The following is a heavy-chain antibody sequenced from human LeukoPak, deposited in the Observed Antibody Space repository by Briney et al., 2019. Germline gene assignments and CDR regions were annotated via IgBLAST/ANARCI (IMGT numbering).Heavy chain of an antibody. Sequence: GGSLRLSRAASGFTLSRSWMSWVRQAPGKGLEVVANIKSDGSETYYVGSVKGRFTISRDNAENSLYLQLNSLRVEDTAVYYCVRDGLQPSEVPTVWGQGTLVTVSS. CDR1: GFTLSRSW. V-gene: IGHV3-7*01. D-gene: IGHD1-1*01. CDR3: VRDGLQPSEVPTV. J-gene: IGHJ4*02. CDR2: IKSDGSET.